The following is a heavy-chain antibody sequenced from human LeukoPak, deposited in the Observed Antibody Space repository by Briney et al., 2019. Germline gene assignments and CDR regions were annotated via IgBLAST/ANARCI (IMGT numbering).Heavy chain of an antibody. Sequence: GGSLRLSCAASGFTFSSYAMHWVRQAPGKGLEWVAVISYDGSNKYYADSVKGRFTISRDNSKNTLYLQMNSLRAEDTAVHYCAVGSGDSIHPFFDYWGQGTLVTVSS. J-gene: IGHJ4*02. CDR1: GFTFSSYA. CDR3: AVGSGDSIHPFFDY. V-gene: IGHV3-30*04. D-gene: IGHD4-17*01. CDR2: ISYDGSNK.